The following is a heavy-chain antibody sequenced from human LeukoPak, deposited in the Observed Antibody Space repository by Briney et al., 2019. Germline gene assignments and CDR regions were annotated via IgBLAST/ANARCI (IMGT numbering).Heavy chain of an antibody. J-gene: IGHJ4*02. V-gene: IGHV3-74*01. D-gene: IGHD1-26*01. Sequence: GGSLCLSSAASAITFSRPWMQWVRHAAGGWLVWVSRIISVGSNTTYAESVKGRFTISRDNAKNTLYLQMNSLRVEDTAVYYCARDQSVTGPTTVEYWGQGTLVTVSS. CDR1: AITFSRPW. CDR3: ARDQSVTGPTTVEY. CDR2: IISVGSNT.